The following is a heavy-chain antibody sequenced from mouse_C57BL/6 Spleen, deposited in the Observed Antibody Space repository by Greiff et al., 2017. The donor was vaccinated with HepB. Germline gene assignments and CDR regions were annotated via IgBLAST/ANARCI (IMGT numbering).Heavy chain of an antibody. J-gene: IGHJ4*01. CDR2: IWSGGST. D-gene: IGHD2-4*01. CDR1: GFSLTSYG. V-gene: IGHV2-2*01. CDR3: AKNYDYDAVSAMDY. Sequence: QVQLKESGPGLVQPSQSLSITCTVSGFSLTSYGVHWVRQSPGKGLEWLGVIWSGGSTDYNAAFISRLSISKDNSKSQVFFKMNSLQADDTAIYYCAKNYDYDAVSAMDYWGQGTSVTVSS.